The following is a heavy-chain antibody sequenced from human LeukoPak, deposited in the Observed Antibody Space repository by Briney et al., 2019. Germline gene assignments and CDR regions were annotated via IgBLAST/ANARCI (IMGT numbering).Heavy chain of an antibody. V-gene: IGHV3-21*01. CDR2: ISSSSSYI. J-gene: IGHJ4*02. Sequence: GGSLRLSCAASGFTFSSYSMNWVRQAPGKGLEWVSSISSSSSYIYYADSVKGRFTISRDNAKNSLYLQMSSLRAEDTAVYYCAREEDSYGYALFDYWGQGTLVTVSS. CDR1: GFTFSSYS. CDR3: AREEDSYGYALFDY. D-gene: IGHD5-18*01.